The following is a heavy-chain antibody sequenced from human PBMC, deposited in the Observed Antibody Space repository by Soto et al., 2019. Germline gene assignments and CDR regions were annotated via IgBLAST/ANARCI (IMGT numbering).Heavy chain of an antibody. J-gene: IGHJ4*02. Sequence: SGPTLVNPTQTLTLTCTLSGFSLGTSGMCVSWIHQPPGKALEWLALIDWDDDKYYSTSLKTRLTTSKDTSKNQVVLTMTNMDPVDTATYYCARTTYYYDSSGYYFFDYWGQGTLVTVSS. CDR1: GFSLGTSGMC. CDR3: ARTTYYYDSSGYYFFDY. D-gene: IGHD3-22*01. V-gene: IGHV2-70*01. CDR2: IDWDDDK.